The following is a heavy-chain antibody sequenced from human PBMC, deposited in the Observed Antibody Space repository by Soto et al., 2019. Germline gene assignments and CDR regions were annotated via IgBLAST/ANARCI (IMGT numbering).Heavy chain of an antibody. V-gene: IGHV4-59*01. CDR2: IYYSGTT. J-gene: IGHJ5*02. CDR1: GGSTRNYF. Sequence: PSETLSLTCTVSGGSTRNYFWSWIRQPPGKGLEWIGCIYYSGTTNYNSSLKSRVTISLDTSKNQFSLRLRSVTAADTAVYYCARYVNPYDTAVWFDLWGQGTLVTVSS. CDR3: ARYVNPYDTAVWFDL. D-gene: IGHD3-9*01.